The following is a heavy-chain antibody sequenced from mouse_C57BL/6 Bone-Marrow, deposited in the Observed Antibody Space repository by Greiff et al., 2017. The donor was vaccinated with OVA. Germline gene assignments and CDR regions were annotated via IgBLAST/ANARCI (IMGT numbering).Heavy chain of an antibody. J-gene: IGHJ2*01. CDR1: GYAFSSSW. Sequence: VKVVESGPELVKPGASVKISCKASGYAFSSSWMNWVKQRPGKGLEWIGRIYPGDGDTNYNGKFKGKATLTADKSSSTAYMQLSSLTSEDSAVYFCARGARLLGPLDYWGQGTTLTVSS. D-gene: IGHD2-3*01. CDR3: ARGARLLGPLDY. V-gene: IGHV1-82*01. CDR2: IYPGDGDT.